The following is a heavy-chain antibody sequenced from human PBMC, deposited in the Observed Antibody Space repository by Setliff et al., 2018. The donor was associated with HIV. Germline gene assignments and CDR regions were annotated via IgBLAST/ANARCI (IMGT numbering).Heavy chain of an antibody. CDR1: GVSVNDYY. V-gene: IGHV4-4*07. J-gene: IGHJ3*02. Sequence: SETLSLTCSVSGVSVNDYYWSWIRQPAGKGREWIGRLYSGGTTNYNPSLKSRLTMSVDTSNNKFSLKLNSVTAADTAVYYCARDPFMATIRYAFDIWGQGTMVTVSS. CDR2: LYSGGTT. CDR3: ARDPFMATIRYAFDI. D-gene: IGHD5-12*01.